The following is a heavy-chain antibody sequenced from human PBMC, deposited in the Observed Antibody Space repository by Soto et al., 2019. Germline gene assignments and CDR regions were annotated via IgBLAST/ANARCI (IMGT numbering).Heavy chain of an antibody. D-gene: IGHD3-22*01. CDR1: GFTFSDYY. CDR2: ISSSGSTI. CDR3: ARSLYYYDTSGYVH. V-gene: IGHV3-11*01. Sequence: QVQLVESGGGLVKPGGSLRLSCTASGFTFSDYYMSWIRQAPGKGLEWVSYISSSGSTIYYADSVKGRFTISRDNAKNSLHLQMNSLRAEDTALYYCARSLYYYDTSGYVHWGQGTLLTVSS. J-gene: IGHJ4*02.